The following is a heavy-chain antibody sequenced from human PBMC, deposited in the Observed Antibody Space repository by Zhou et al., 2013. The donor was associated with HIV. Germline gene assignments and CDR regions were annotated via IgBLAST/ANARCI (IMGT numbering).Heavy chain of an antibody. D-gene: IGHD3-10*01. CDR2: IIPIFGTA. Sequence: QVQLVQSGAEVKKPGSSVKVSCKASGGTFSNYAISWVRQAPGQGLEWMGGIIPIFGTANYAQKFQGRVTITTDESTSTAYMELSSLKSEDTAVYYCARDHSEYYGMDVWGQGTTVTVSS. J-gene: IGHJ6*02. V-gene: IGHV1-69*05. CDR3: ARDHSEYYGMDV. CDR1: GGTFSNYA.